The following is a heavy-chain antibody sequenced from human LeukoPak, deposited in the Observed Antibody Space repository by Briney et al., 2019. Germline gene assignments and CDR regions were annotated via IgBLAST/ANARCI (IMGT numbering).Heavy chain of an antibody. CDR2: INHSGST. CDR3: VRAPYGSGDMDV. Sequence: PSETLSLTCAVYGGSFSGYYWSWIRQPPGKGLEWIGEINHSGSTNYNPSLKSRVTISLDTSTNQFSLKLSSVTAADTAVYYCVRAPYGSGDMDVWGKGTTVTISS. CDR1: GGSFSGYY. D-gene: IGHD2-15*01. J-gene: IGHJ6*03. V-gene: IGHV4-34*01.